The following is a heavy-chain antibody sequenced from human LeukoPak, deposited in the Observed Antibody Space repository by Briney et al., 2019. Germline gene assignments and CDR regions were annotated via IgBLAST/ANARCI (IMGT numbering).Heavy chain of an antibody. CDR3: ARDARQWPDAFDI. CDR2: INPNSGGT. D-gene: IGHD6-19*01. V-gene: IGHV1-2*02. Sequence: ASVKVSCKASGYTFTGYYMHWVRQAPGQGLEWMGWINPNSGGTNYAQKLQGRVTMTTDTSTSTAYMELRSLRSDDTAVYYCARDARQWPDAFDIWGQGTMVTVSS. J-gene: IGHJ3*02. CDR1: GYTFTGYY.